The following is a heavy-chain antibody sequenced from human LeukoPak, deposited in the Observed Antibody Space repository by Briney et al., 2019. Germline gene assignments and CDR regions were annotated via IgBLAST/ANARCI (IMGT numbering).Heavy chain of an antibody. CDR2: IYYSGST. Sequence: SETLSLTCTVSGGSISSYYWSWIRQPPGKGLEWIGYIYYSGSTYCNPSLKSRVTISVDTSKNQFSLKLSSVTAADTAVYYCARVLGIQPSSVDVWGQGTTVTVSS. V-gene: IGHV4-59*01. J-gene: IGHJ6*02. CDR3: ARVLGIQPSSVDV. CDR1: GGSISSYY. D-gene: IGHD5-18*01.